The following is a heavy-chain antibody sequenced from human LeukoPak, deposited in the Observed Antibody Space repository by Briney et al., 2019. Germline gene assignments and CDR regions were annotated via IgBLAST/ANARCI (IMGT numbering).Heavy chain of an antibody. CDR3: ARAPPDYIILTGHSYYSMAV. CDR2: INHSGST. Sequence: SETLSLTCAVYGGSFSGYYWSWIRQPPGKGLEWIGEINHSGSTNYNPSLKSRVTISVDTSKNQFSLKLSSVTAADTAVYYCARAPPDYIILTGHSYYSMAVGGK. CDR1: GGSFSGYY. D-gene: IGHD3-9*01. V-gene: IGHV4-34*01. J-gene: IGHJ6*03.